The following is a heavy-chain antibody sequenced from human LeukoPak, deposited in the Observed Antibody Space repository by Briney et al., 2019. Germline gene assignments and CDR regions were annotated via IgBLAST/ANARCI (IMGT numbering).Heavy chain of an antibody. V-gene: IGHV4-61*02. CDR2: VYPSGNT. J-gene: IGHJ5*02. CDR3: ARLGYYTPGTYSGWFDP. Sequence: SETLSLTCTVSGNSISSYNYYWSWVRQPAGKGLEWIGRVYPSGNTNYNPYNPSLTGRVTISIDTSKNQFSLNLNSVTASDTAVYYCARLGYYTPGTYSGWFDPWGQGILVTVPS. CDR1: GNSISSYNYY. D-gene: IGHD3-10*01.